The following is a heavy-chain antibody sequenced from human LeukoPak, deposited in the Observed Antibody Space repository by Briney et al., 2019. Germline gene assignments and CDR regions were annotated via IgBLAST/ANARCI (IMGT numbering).Heavy chain of an antibody. Sequence: GGSLRLSCAPSGFTFSSAWIQWVRQAPGKGLEWVGRIKSKVDGGTTDYAAPVKGRFTISRDDLENMLYLQMNSLKTEDTAVYYCIADTPPWNPYGLDYWGQGTLVTVSS. CDR1: GFTFSSAW. CDR2: IKSKVDGGTT. D-gene: IGHD1-1*01. CDR3: IADTPPWNPYGLDY. V-gene: IGHV3-15*07. J-gene: IGHJ4*02.